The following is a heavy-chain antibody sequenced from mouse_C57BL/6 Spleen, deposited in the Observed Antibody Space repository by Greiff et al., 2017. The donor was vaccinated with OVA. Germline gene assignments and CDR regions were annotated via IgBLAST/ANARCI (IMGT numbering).Heavy chain of an antibody. J-gene: IGHJ1*03. Sequence: EVNVVESGGGLVQSGRSLRLSCATSGFTFSDFYMEWVRQAPGKGLEWIAASRNKANDYTTEYSASVKGRFIVSRDTSQSILYLQMNALRAEDTAIYYCARDGSRGWYFDVWGTGTTVTVSS. CDR3: ARDGSRGWYFDV. D-gene: IGHD1-1*01. CDR1: GFTFSDFY. CDR2: SRNKANDYTT. V-gene: IGHV7-1*01.